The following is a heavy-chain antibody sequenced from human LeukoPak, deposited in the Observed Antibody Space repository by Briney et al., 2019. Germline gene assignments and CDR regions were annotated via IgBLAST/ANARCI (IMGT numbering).Heavy chain of an antibody. D-gene: IGHD6-19*01. CDR3: ARSSGWLNGH. J-gene: IGHJ4*02. CDR1: GDSVSSMNAA. Sequence: SQTLSLTCAISGDSVSSMNAAWNWIRQSPSSGLEWLGRTYYRSRWYNDYAVSLKSRITIKPDTSKNQFSLQLNSVTPEDSAIYYCARSSGWLNGHWGQGTLVTVSS. CDR2: TYYRSRWYN. V-gene: IGHV6-1*01.